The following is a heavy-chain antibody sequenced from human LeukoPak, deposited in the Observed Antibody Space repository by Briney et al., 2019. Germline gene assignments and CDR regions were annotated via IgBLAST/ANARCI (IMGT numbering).Heavy chain of an antibody. D-gene: IGHD3-22*01. CDR3: ARVYYYDSSGYYLDAFDI. J-gene: IGHJ3*02. CDR1: GYTFTSYG. Sequence: ASVKVSCKASGYTFTSYGISWVRQAPGQGLEWMGWISAYNGNTNYAQKLQGRVTMTTDTSTSTAYMELRSLRSDDTAMYYCARVYYYDSSGYYLDAFDIWGQGTMVTVSS. V-gene: IGHV1-18*01. CDR2: ISAYNGNT.